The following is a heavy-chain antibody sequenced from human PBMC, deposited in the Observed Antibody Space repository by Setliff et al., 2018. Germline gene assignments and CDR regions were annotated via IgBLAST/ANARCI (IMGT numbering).Heavy chain of an antibody. CDR2: INAGNGNT. CDR1: GYTLTELS. V-gene: IGHV1-3*01. Sequence: GASVKVSCKVSGYTLTELSRHWVRQAPGQRLEWMGWINAGNGNTKYSQKFQGRVTITRDTSASTAYMELSSLRSEDTAVYYCARGGTGEVLDYYYGMDVWGQGTTVTVSS. D-gene: IGHD1-1*01. CDR3: ARGGTGEVLDYYYGMDV. J-gene: IGHJ6*02.